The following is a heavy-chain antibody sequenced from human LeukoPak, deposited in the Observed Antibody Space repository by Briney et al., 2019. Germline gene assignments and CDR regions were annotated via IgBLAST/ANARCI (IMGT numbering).Heavy chain of an antibody. V-gene: IGHV3-53*05. J-gene: IGHJ4*02. CDR3: AKDKYGGNSGSFDY. D-gene: IGHD4-23*01. CDR1: GFTVSSNY. CDR2: IYSGGST. Sequence: GGSLRLSCAASGFTVSSNYMSWVRQAPGKGLEWVSVIYSGGSTYYADSVKGRFTISRDNAKNSLYLQMNSLRAEDTALYYCAKDKYGGNSGSFDYWGQGTLVTVSS.